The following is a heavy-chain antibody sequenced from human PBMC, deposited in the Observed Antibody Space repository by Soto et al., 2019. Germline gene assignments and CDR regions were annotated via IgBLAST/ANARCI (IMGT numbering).Heavy chain of an antibody. J-gene: IGHJ4*02. CDR1: GYTFTRYY. CDR2: INPSGGST. D-gene: IGHD2-15*01. Sequence: QVQLVQSGAEVRKPGASVKVSCKASGYTFTRYYMHWVRQAPGQGLEWMGIINPSGGSTSYAQKFQGSVTMTRNTTTSTVYMELSSLRSEDTAVYYCARRYCSGGSCYSLADFDYWGQGTLVSVSS. V-gene: IGHV1-46*01. CDR3: ARRYCSGGSCYSLADFDY.